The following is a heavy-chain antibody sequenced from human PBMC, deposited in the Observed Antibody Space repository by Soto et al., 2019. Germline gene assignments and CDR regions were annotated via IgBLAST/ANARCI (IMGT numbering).Heavy chain of an antibody. Sequence: SETLSLTCTVSGGSIRRDSYYWSWIRQHPGKGLEWIGYISYSGSTYYNPSLKSRVTISVDTSKNQFSLKLSSVTAADTAVYYCARGLGTSQYWGQGTLVTVSS. CDR1: GGSIRRDSYY. J-gene: IGHJ4*02. V-gene: IGHV4-31*03. D-gene: IGHD7-27*01. CDR3: ARGLGTSQY. CDR2: ISYSGST.